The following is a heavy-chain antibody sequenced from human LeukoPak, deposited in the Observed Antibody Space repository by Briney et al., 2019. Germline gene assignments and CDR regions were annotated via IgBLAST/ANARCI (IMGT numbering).Heavy chain of an antibody. CDR1: GGTFSSYA. Sequence: SVKVSCTASGGTFSSYAISWVRQAPGQGLEWMGGIIPIFGTANYAQKFQGRVTITTDESTSTAYMELSSLRSEDTAVYYCARGIAAAAVFDYWGQGTLVTVSS. CDR2: IIPIFGTA. V-gene: IGHV1-69*05. CDR3: ARGIAAAAVFDY. J-gene: IGHJ4*02. D-gene: IGHD6-13*01.